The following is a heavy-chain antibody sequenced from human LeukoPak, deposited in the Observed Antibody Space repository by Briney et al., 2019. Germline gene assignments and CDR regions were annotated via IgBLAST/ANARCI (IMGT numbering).Heavy chain of an antibody. CDR3: ARDLRYSYGINFDY. J-gene: IGHJ4*02. CDR2: INPNSGDT. V-gene: IGHV1-2*02. D-gene: IGHD5-18*01. Sequence: ASVKVSCKASGYTFTGYYMHWVRQAPGQGLEWMGWINPNSGDTNYAQKFQGRVTMTRDTSISTAYMELSRLRSDDTAVYYCARDLRYSYGINFDYWGQGTLVTVSS. CDR1: GYTFTGYY.